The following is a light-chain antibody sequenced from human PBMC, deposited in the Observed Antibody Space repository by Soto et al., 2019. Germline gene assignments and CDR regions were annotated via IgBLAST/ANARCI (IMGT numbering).Light chain of an antibody. Sequence: QSALTQPASVSGSPGQSITISCTGTSSDVGGYNYVSWYQQHPGKAPKLMIYDVSNRPSGVANLFSGSKSGNTASLTISGLQGEDEADYYCSSYTSSSTYGVFGGGTQLTVL. V-gene: IGLV2-14*01. CDR1: SSDVGGYNY. J-gene: IGLJ3*02. CDR3: SSYTSSSTYGV. CDR2: DVS.